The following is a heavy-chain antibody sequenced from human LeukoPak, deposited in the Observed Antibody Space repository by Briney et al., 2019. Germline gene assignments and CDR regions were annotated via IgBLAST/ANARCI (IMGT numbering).Heavy chain of an antibody. CDR2: FGPEDGET. CDR3: ATRLAGYCSGGSCYPIDY. J-gene: IGHJ4*02. V-gene: IGHV1-24*01. Sequence: ASVKVSCKVSGYTLTELSMHWVRQAPGKGLEWMGGFGPEDGETIYAQKFQGRITMTEDTSTGTAYMELSSLRSEDTAVYYCATRLAGYCSGGSCYPIDYWGQGTLVTVSS. D-gene: IGHD2-15*01. CDR1: GYTLTELS.